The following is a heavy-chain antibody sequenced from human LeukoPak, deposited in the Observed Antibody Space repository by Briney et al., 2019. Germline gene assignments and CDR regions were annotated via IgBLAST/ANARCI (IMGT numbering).Heavy chain of an antibody. J-gene: IGHJ4*02. Sequence: PGRSLRLSCAASGFTFSNYGMHWVRQAPGKGLEWVALISNDGTHKYYADSVKGRFTISRDNSKNTLDLQMNSLRAEDTAVYYCARDAILYGKTKGRYFDYWGQGTLVTVSS. V-gene: IGHV3-30*03. CDR3: ARDAILYGKTKGRYFDY. D-gene: IGHD2/OR15-2a*01. CDR1: GFTFSNYG. CDR2: ISNDGTHK.